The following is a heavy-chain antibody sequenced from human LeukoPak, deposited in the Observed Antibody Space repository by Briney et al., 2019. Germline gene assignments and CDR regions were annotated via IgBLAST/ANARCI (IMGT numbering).Heavy chain of an antibody. CDR3: ARRRYSGSYDAFDI. CDR1: GGSISSYY. V-gene: IGHV4-59*08. J-gene: IGHJ3*02. Sequence: SETLSLTCTVSGGSISSYYWSWIRQPPGKGLEWIGYIYYSGSTNYNPSLKSRVTISVDTSKSQFSLKLSSVTAADTAVYYRARRRYSGSYDAFDIWGQGTMVTVPS. CDR2: IYYSGST. D-gene: IGHD1-26*01.